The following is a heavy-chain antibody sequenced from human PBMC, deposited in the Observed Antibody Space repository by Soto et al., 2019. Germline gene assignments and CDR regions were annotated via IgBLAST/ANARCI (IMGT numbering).Heavy chain of an antibody. CDR3: ARTVGAAYYFDF. D-gene: IGHD3-16*01. V-gene: IGHV4-4*07. J-gene: IGHJ4*02. CDR1: GDSMSKYY. Sequence: QVQLQESGPGLVKPSETLSLTCNVSGDSMSKYYWSWVRQPAGKGLEWIGRIWTSGSTNYNPSLMSRVTMSIDTSNNHFSLDLKSVTAADTAVYYCARTVGAAYYFDFWGQGVLVTVS. CDR2: IWTSGST.